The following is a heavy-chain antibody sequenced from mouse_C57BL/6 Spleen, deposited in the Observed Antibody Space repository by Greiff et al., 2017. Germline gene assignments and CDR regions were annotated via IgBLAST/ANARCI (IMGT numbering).Heavy chain of an antibody. J-gene: IGHJ3*01. CDR3: TRWRTGDQAWCAY. V-gene: IGHV1-15*01. Sequence: QVQLQQSGAELVRPGASVTLSCKASGYTFTDYEMHWVKQTPVHGLEWIGAIDPETGGTAYNQKFKGKAILTADKSSSTAYMELRSLTSEDSAVYYCTRWRTGDQAWCAYWGQGTLVTVSA. D-gene: IGHD4-1*01. CDR2: IDPETGGT. CDR1: GYTFTDYE.